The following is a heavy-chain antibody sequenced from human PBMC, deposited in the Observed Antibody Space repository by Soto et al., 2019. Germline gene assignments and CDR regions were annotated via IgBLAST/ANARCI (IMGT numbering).Heavy chain of an antibody. CDR1: GYTFTGYY. V-gene: IGHV1-2*04. CDR3: ARDLKDYSYYYGMDV. J-gene: IGHJ6*02. Sequence: ASVKVSFKASGYTFTGYYMHWLRQAPGQGLEWMGWINPNSGGTNYAQKFQGWVTMTRDTSISTAYMELSRLRSDDTAVYYCARDLKDYSYYYGMDVWGQGTTVTVSS. D-gene: IGHD4-4*01. CDR2: INPNSGGT.